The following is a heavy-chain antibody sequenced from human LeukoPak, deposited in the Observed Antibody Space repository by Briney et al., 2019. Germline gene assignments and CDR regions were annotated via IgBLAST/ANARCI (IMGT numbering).Heavy chain of an antibody. CDR3: ARDRSSGYYDY. V-gene: IGHV3-21*01. CDR1: GFTFSSYS. Sequence: GSLRLSCAASGFTFSSYSMNWVRQAPGKGLEWVSSISSSSSYIYYADSVKGRFTISRDNAKNSLYLQMNSLRAEDTAVYYCARDRSSGYYDYWGQGTLVTVSS. J-gene: IGHJ4*02. CDR2: ISSSSSYI. D-gene: IGHD3-22*01.